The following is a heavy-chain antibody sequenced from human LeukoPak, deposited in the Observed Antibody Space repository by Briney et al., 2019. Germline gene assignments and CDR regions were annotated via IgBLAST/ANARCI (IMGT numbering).Heavy chain of an antibody. CDR2: GFYSGSA. CDR1: GGPISGSSYY. CDR3: ARLRGAMTPVTSDFDY. Sequence: SSETLSLTCSVSGGPISGSSYYWAWIRQPPGKGLEWIGSGFYSGSAYYNPSLKSRLTISVDTSKNQFSLDLSSVTAADTAVYYCARLRGAMTPVTSDFDYWGQGTLVTVSS. J-gene: IGHJ4*02. D-gene: IGHD4-17*01. V-gene: IGHV4-39*01.